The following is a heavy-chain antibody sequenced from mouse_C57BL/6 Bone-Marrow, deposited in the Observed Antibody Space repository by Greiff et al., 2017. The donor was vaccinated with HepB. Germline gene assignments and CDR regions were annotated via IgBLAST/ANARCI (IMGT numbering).Heavy chain of an antibody. J-gene: IGHJ2*01. CDR3: AREEARRYYFDY. CDR2: INPGSGGT. Sequence: QVQLQQSGAELVRPGTSVKVSCKASGYAFTNYLIEWVKQRPGQGLEWIGVINPGSGGTNYNEKFKGKATLTADKSSSTAYMQLSSLTSEDSAVYCCAREEARRYYFDYWGQGTTLTVSS. CDR1: GYAFTNYL. V-gene: IGHV1-54*01.